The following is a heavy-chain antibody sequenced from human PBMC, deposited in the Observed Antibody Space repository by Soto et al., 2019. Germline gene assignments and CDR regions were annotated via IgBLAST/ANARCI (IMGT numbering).Heavy chain of an antibody. J-gene: IGHJ5*02. CDR1: GFTFSSYW. Sequence: GGSLRLSCAASGFTFSSYWMHWVRQVPGKGLVWVSRINSDGSSTSYADSVKGRFTITRDNAKNTLFLQMNSLRAEDTAVYYCARPAWAAAPTWFDPWGQGTLVTVSS. V-gene: IGHV3-74*01. CDR2: INSDGSST. CDR3: ARPAWAAAPTWFDP. D-gene: IGHD2-2*01.